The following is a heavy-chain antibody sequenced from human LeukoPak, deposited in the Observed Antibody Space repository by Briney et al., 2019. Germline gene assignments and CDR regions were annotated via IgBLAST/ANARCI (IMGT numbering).Heavy chain of an antibody. V-gene: IGHV3-74*01. Sequence: GGSLRLSCTASGITFSSYWMQWVRQVPGKGLVWVSRINGDGSSPSYADSVKGRFTISRDNSKNTLYLQMNNLSAEDTAVYYCARETSGSFPYWGQGTLVTVSS. D-gene: IGHD2-15*01. J-gene: IGHJ4*02. CDR3: ARETSGSFPY. CDR1: GITFSSYW. CDR2: INGDGSSP.